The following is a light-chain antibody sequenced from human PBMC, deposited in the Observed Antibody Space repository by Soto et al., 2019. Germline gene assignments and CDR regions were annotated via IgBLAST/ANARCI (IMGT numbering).Light chain of an antibody. CDR3: QQSYSTPTST. V-gene: IGKV1-5*01. CDR2: DAS. Sequence: DIQMTQSPATLSASVGDRVTSTGRASQRVDRWLAWYQQKPGQAPKLLISDASTLESGVPSRFSGSGSGTDFTLTISSLQPEDFATYYCQQSYSTPTSTFGQGTRLEIK. J-gene: IGKJ5*01. CDR1: QRVDRW.